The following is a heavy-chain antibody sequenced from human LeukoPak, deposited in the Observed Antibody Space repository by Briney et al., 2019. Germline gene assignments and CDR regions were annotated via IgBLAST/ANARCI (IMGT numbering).Heavy chain of an antibody. V-gene: IGHV4-34*01. CDR1: GGSFSGYY. D-gene: IGHD3-22*01. Sequence: PSETLSLTCAVYGGSFSGYYWSWIRQPPGKGLEWIGEINHSGSTNYNPSLKSRVTISVDTSKNQCSLKLSSVTAADTAVYYCARIGDSSGYFVPPVYWGQGTLVTVSS. CDR3: ARIGDSSGYFVPPVY. CDR2: INHSGST. J-gene: IGHJ4*02.